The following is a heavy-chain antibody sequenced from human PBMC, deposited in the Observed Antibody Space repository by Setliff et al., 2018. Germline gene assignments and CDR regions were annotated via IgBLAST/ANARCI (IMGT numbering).Heavy chain of an antibody. D-gene: IGHD2-2*01. CDR1: GDSINSRFFY. CDR2: VSGSGSA. J-gene: IGHJ3*02. CDR3: ARGRMRGSCSGPSCTYDPFDI. V-gene: IGHV4-61*02. Sequence: SETLSLTCTVSGDSINSRFFYWSWIRQPAGKGLEWVGRVSGSGSASYNPSLRSRLTVSLDTSKSQFSLKLTSLTAADTAVYYCARGRMRGSCSGPSCTYDPFDIWGQGTPVTVSS.